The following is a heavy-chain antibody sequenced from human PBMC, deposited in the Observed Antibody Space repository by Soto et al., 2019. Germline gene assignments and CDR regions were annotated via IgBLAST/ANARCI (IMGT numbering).Heavy chain of an antibody. CDR1: GGSFSGYY. V-gene: IGHV4-34*01. J-gene: IGHJ4*02. CDR2: INHSGST. CDR3: ARGWPMVRGVITRRNYFDY. D-gene: IGHD3-10*01. Sequence: SETLSLTCAVYGGSFSGYYWSWIRQPPGKGLEWIGEINHSGSTNYNPSLKSRVTISVDTSKNQFSLKLSSVTAADTAVYYCARGWPMVRGVITRRNYFDYWGQGTLVTVSS.